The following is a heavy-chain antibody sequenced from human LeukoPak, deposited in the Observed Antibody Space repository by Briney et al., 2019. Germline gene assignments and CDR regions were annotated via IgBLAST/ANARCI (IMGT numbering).Heavy chain of an antibody. Sequence: ASVKVSCKASGYTFTSYDINWVRQATGQGLEWMGWMNPNSGNTGYAQKFQGRVTMTRNTSISTAYMELSSLRSEDTAVYYCARGPENCGGDCFNWFDPWGQGTLVTVSS. J-gene: IGHJ5*02. CDR3: ARGPENCGGDCFNWFDP. CDR2: MNPNSGNT. D-gene: IGHD2-21*02. V-gene: IGHV1-8*01. CDR1: GYTFTSYD.